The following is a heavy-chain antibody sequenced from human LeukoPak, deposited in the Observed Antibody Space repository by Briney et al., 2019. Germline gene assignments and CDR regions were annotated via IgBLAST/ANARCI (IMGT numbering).Heavy chain of an antibody. J-gene: IGHJ4*02. CDR2: INTSGST. D-gene: IGHD4-23*01. Sequence: SQTLSLTCTVSGGSISSGNYYWSWIRQPAGKGLEWIGRINTSGSTNYNPSLKSRVTISVDTSKNQFSLKLSSVTAADTAVYYCARSGYGGKDFAYWGQGTLVTVSS. CDR3: ARSGYGGKDFAY. V-gene: IGHV4-61*02. CDR1: GGSISSGNYY.